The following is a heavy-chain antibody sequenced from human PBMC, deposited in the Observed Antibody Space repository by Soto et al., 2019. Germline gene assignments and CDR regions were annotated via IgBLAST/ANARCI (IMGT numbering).Heavy chain of an antibody. J-gene: IGHJ3*02. CDR1: GFTFSSYG. CDR2: IWYDGSNK. D-gene: IGHD1-26*01. Sequence: QVQLVESGGGVVQPGRSLRLSCAASGFTFSSYGMHWVRQAPGKGLEWVAVIWYDGSNKYYADSVKGRFTISRDNSKNTLYLQMNGLRAEDTAVYYCARDSRWELRHAFDIWGQGTMVTVSS. V-gene: IGHV3-33*01. CDR3: ARDSRWELRHAFDI.